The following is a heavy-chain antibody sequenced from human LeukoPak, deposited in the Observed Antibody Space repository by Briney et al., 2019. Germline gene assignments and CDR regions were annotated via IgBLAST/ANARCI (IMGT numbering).Heavy chain of an antibody. J-gene: IGHJ4*02. CDR2: IKQDGSEK. V-gene: IGHV3-7*03. Sequence: GGSLRLSCTASGFTFGTYWMSWVRHPPGKGLEWVANIKQDGSEKYYVDSVKGRFTISRDNAKNSLYLQMNSLRAEDTAVYYCARDRKYYDSSRIGDYWGQGTLVTVSS. CDR3: ARDRKYYDSSRIGDY. D-gene: IGHD3-22*01. CDR1: GFTFGTYW.